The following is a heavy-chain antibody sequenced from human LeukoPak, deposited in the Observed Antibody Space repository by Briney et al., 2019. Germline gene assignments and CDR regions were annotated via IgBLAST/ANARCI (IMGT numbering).Heavy chain of an antibody. Sequence: GGSLRLSCAASGFTFSSYSMNWVRQAPGRGLEWVSSISSSSSDIYYADSVKGRFTISRDNARNSLYLQMNSLRAEDTAVYYCARDSGWFRSDYWGQGTLVTVSS. CDR3: ARDSGWFRSDY. D-gene: IGHD6-13*01. V-gene: IGHV3-21*01. CDR1: GFTFSSYS. CDR2: ISSSSSDI. J-gene: IGHJ4*02.